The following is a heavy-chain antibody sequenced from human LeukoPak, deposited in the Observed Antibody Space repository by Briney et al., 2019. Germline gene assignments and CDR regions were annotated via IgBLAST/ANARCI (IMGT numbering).Heavy chain of an antibody. V-gene: IGHV4-59*08. CDR3: ARHSGSYFLLPYYFDY. Sequence: SETLSLTCTVSGGSISSYYWSWIRQPPGKGLEWIGYIYYSGSTNYNPSLKSRVTISVDTSKNQFSLKLSSVTAAGTAVYYCARHSGSYFLLPYYFDYWGQGTLVTVSS. CDR2: IYYSGST. D-gene: IGHD1-26*01. CDR1: GGSISSYY. J-gene: IGHJ4*02.